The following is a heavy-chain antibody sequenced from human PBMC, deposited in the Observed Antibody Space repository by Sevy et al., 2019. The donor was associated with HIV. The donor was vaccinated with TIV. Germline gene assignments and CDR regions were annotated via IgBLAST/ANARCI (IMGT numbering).Heavy chain of an antibody. D-gene: IGHD4-17*01. CDR3: ARPLDPTERDYYYGMGV. CDR2: IYYSGST. Sequence: SETLSLTCTVSGGSISSSSYYWGWIRQPPGKGLEWIGSIYYSGSTYYNPSLKSRVTISVDTSKNQFSLKLSSVTAADTAVYYCARPLDPTERDYYYGMGVWGQGTTVTVSS. V-gene: IGHV4-39*01. CDR1: GGSISSSSYY. J-gene: IGHJ6*02.